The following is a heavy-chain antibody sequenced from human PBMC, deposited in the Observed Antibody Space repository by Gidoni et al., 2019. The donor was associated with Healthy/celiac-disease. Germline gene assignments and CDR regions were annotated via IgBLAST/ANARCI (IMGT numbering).Heavy chain of an antibody. Sequence: EVQPAQSGAEVKKPGESLKICCKASGYSFTSYWIGWLRQMPGKGLEWMGLIYPGDSDTRYSPYYLGQVITSADKSCSTAYLQWSSLKASDTAMYYCASGDRSGIAVAGTLSLDYWGQGTLVTVSS. CDR3: ASGDRSGIAVAGTLSLDY. V-gene: IGHV5-51*01. CDR1: GYSFTSYW. J-gene: IGHJ4*02. CDR2: IYPGDSDT. D-gene: IGHD6-19*01.